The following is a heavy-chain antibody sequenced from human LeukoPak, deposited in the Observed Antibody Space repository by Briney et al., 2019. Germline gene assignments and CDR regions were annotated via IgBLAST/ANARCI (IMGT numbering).Heavy chain of an antibody. J-gene: IGHJ4*02. CDR1: GFTFNNYG. CDR2: ISYDGSNK. Sequence: GGSLRLSCAASGFTFNNYGMHWVRQAPGKGLEWVAVISYDGSNKYYADSVKGRFTISRDNSKNTLYLQMNSLRAEDTAVYYCARLITMVRGVITHLDYWGQGTLVTVSS. D-gene: IGHD3-10*01. CDR3: ARLITMVRGVITHLDY. V-gene: IGHV3-30*03.